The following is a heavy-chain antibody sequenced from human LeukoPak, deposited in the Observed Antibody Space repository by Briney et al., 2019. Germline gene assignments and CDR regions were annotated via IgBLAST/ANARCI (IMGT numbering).Heavy chain of an antibody. D-gene: IGHD6-6*01. J-gene: IGHJ4*02. CDR3: ARDARSSSHFDY. CDR2: INHSGST. CDR1: GGSFSGYY. V-gene: IGHV4-34*01. Sequence: SETLSLTCAVYGGSFSGYYWSWIRQPPGKGLEWIGEINHSGSTNYNPSLKSRVTISVDTSKNQFSLKLSSVTAADTAVYYCARDARSSSHFDYWGQGTLVTVSS.